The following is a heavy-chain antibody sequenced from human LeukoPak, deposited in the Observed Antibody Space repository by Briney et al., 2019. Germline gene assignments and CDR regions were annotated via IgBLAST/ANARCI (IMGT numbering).Heavy chain of an antibody. V-gene: IGHV3-23*01. Sequence: GGSLRLSCAASGFTFDDYGMSWVRQAPGKGLEWVSAISGSGGSTYYADSVKGRFTISRDNSKNTLYLQMNSLRAEDTAVYYCAKDHYDILTGYYRRWVYWGQGTLVTVSS. CDR2: ISGSGGST. D-gene: IGHD3-9*01. CDR3: AKDHYDILTGYYRRWVY. J-gene: IGHJ4*02. CDR1: GFTFDDYG.